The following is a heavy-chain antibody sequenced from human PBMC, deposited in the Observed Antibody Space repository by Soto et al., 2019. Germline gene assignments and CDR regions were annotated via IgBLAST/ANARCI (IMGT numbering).Heavy chain of an antibody. Sequence: GASVSPCKASGYTFTSYYIHWVRQAPGQGLEWMGIIDPSGGSTDYAQKFQGRVTMTRDTSTSTFYMDLSSLRSEDTAVYYCARGGNYYDSSGYTFLDIWG. CDR1: GYTFTSYY. J-gene: IGHJ3*02. CDR3: ARGGNYYDSSGYTFLDI. D-gene: IGHD3-22*01. CDR2: IDPSGGST. V-gene: IGHV1-46*01.